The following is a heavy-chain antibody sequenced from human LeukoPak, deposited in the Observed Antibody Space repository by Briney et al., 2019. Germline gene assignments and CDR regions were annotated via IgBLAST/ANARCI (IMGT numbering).Heavy chain of an antibody. CDR1: GYTFTSYG. V-gene: IGHV1-18*01. CDR2: ISAYNGNT. CDR3: ARVARDYGDYVQFDY. J-gene: IGHJ4*02. Sequence: ASVTVSCKASGYTFTSYGISWVRQAPGQGLEWMGWISAYNGNTNYAQKLQGRVTMTTDTSTSTAYMELRSLRSADTAVYYCARVARDYGDYVQFDYWGQGTLVTVSS. D-gene: IGHD4-17*01.